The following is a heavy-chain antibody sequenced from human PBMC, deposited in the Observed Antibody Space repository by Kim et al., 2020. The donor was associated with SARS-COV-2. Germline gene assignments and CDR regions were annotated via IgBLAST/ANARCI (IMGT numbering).Heavy chain of an antibody. V-gene: IGHV3-21*01. D-gene: IGHD3-16*01. CDR2: ISSSSSYI. CDR1: GFTFSSYS. CDR3: ARDSSLYPLYYYYGMDV. J-gene: IGHJ6*02. Sequence: GGSLRLSCAASGFTFSSYSMNWVRQAPGKGLEWVSSISSSSSYIYYADSVKGRFTISRDNAKNSLYLQMNSLRAEDTAVYYCARDSSLYPLYYYYGMDVWGQGTTVTVSS.